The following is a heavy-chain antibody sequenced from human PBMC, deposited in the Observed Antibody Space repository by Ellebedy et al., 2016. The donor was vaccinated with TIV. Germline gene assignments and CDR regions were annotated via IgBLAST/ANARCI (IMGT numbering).Heavy chain of an antibody. Sequence: GESLKISXAASGFTFSNYGMHWVRQAPGKGLEWVAVISYDGSDKHYADSVKGRFTISRDNSKNTLYLQMNTLGAEDTAMYYCAKDQSSSWYFADYWGQGTLVTVSS. V-gene: IGHV3-30*18. CDR1: GFTFSNYG. CDR3: AKDQSSSWYFADY. J-gene: IGHJ4*02. CDR2: ISYDGSDK. D-gene: IGHD6-13*01.